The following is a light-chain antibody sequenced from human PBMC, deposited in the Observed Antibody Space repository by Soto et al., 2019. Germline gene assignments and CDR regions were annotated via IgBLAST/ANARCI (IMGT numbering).Light chain of an antibody. V-gene: IGKV1-5*03. CDR1: QGIGDR. Sequence: DIQMTQSPSSVSASVGDRVTLTCRASQGIGDRLAWYQQKPGKVPQLLIYKASTLKSGVPSRFSGSGSGTEFTLTISSLQPDDFATYYRQHYNSYSEAFGQGTKGDNK. CDR2: KAS. CDR3: QHYNSYSEA. J-gene: IGKJ1*01.